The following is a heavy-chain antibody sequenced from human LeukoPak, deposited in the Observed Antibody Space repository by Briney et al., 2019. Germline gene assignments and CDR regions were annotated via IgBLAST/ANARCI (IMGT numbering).Heavy chain of an antibody. D-gene: IGHD5-18*01. CDR1: GGSISSGGYY. Sequence: PSETLSLTCTVSGGSISSGGYYWSWIRQPPGKGLEWIGYIYHSGSTYYNPSLKSRVTISVDRSKNQFSLKLSSVTAADTAVYYCARRGGYSYGRRAFDIWGQGTMVTVSS. V-gene: IGHV4-30-2*01. CDR3: ARRGGYSYGRRAFDI. CDR2: IYHSGST. J-gene: IGHJ3*02.